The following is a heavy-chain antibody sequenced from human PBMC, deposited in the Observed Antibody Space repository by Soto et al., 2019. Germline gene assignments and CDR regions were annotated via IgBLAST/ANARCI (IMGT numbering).Heavy chain of an antibody. J-gene: IGHJ5*02. D-gene: IGHD3-22*01. Sequence: GVSLRLSCAASGFTFSDYYMSWIRQAPGKGLEWVSYISSSGSTIYYADSVKGRFTISRDNAKNSLYLQMNSLRAEDTAVYYCARDWYYYDSSGYYRWFDPWGQGTLVTVSS. V-gene: IGHV3-11*01. CDR2: ISSSGSTI. CDR3: ARDWYYYDSSGYYRWFDP. CDR1: GFTFSDYY.